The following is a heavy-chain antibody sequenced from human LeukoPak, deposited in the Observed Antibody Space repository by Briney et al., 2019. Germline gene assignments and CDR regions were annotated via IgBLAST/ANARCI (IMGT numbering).Heavy chain of an antibody. Sequence: PSETLSLTCTVSGYSISSGYYWGWIRQPPGKGLEWIGSIYHSGSTYYNPSLKSRVTISVDTSKNQFSLKLSSVTAADTAVYYCARAAAGTGYFDYWGQGTLVTVSS. J-gene: IGHJ4*02. CDR2: IYHSGST. D-gene: IGHD6-13*01. V-gene: IGHV4-38-2*02. CDR1: GYSISSGYY. CDR3: ARAAAGTGYFDY.